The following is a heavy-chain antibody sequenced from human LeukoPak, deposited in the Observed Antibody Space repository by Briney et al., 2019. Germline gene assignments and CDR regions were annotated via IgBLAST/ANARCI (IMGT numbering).Heavy chain of an antibody. CDR1: GFTFSSYS. CDR2: ISSSSSYI. CDR3: ARDAVASNYYGSGSYGYYFDY. Sequence: KPGGSMRLSSAASGFTFSSYSMNWVRQAPGKWLEWVSSISSSSSYIYYADSVKGRFTISRDNAKNSLYLQMNRLRAEDTAVYYCARDAVASNYYGSGSYGYYFDYWGQGTLVTVSS. V-gene: IGHV3-21*01. D-gene: IGHD3-10*01. J-gene: IGHJ4*02.